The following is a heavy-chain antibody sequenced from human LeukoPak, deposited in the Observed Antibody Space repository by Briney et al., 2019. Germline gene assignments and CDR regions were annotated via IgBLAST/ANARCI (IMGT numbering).Heavy chain of an antibody. CDR1: GFTFSSYA. V-gene: IGHV3-23*01. Sequence: GGSLRLSCAASGFTFSSYAMSWVRQAPGKGLEWVSAISDSGGSTYYADSVNGRFTISRDNSKNTLYLQMTSLRAEDTAVYYCAKGAVAHRGGWFDPWGQGTLVTVSS. CDR3: AKGAVAHRGGWFDP. J-gene: IGHJ5*02. CDR2: ISDSGGST. D-gene: IGHD6-19*01.